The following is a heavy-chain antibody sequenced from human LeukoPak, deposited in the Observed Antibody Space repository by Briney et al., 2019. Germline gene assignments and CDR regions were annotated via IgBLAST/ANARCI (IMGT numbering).Heavy chain of an antibody. D-gene: IGHD2-8*02. CDR2: IYYSGST. Sequence: SETLSLTCTVSGGSISSYYWSWIRQPPGKGLEWIGYIYYSGSTNYNPSLKSRVTISVDTSKNQFPLKLSSVTAADTAVYYCARDTDYYGMDVWGQGTTVTVSS. CDR1: GGSISSYY. V-gene: IGHV4-59*12. CDR3: ARDTDYYGMDV. J-gene: IGHJ6*02.